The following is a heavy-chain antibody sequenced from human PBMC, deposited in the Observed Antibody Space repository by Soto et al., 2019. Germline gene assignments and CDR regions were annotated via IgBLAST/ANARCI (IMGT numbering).Heavy chain of an antibody. V-gene: IGHV3-48*01. CDR2: ISSSSTTK. Sequence: EVQLVESGGGLVQPGGSLRLSCAASGFTFSSYSMNWVRQAPGKGLEWVSYISSSSTTKYYADSVKGRFTTSRDNAKNSLYLQMNSLRAEDTAVYYCARDGCSGSNCLNWFDPWGQGNLVTVSS. CDR1: GFTFSSYS. CDR3: ARDGCSGSNCLNWFDP. J-gene: IGHJ5*02. D-gene: IGHD2-15*01.